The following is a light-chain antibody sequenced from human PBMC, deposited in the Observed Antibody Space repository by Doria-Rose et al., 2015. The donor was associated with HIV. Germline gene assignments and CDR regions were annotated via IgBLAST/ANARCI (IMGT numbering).Light chain of an antibody. J-gene: IGKJ1*01. CDR2: KAS. CDR3: QHFDKYLSWT. V-gene: IGKV1-5*03. CDR1: QSISNW. Sequence: DIRLTQSPSTLSASVGDRVTITCRASQSISNWLAWYQQKPGQAPKLLIYKASTLQSGVPSRFRGSGSGTEFTLTINSLQPDDFATYYCQHFDKYLSWTFGHGTKVDIK.